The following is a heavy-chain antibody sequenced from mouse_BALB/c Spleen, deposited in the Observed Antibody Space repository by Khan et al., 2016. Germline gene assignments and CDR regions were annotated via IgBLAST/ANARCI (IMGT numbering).Heavy chain of an antibody. J-gene: IGHJ2*01. V-gene: IGHV3-2*02. CDR1: GYSITSDYA. Sequence: EVQLQESGPGLVKPSQSLSLTCTVTGYSITSDYAWNWIWQFPGNKLEWMGYISYSGSTSYNPSLKSRISITRDTSKNQFFLQLNSMTTEDTATYYCAREDEDYFDYWGHGTTLTVSS. CDR2: ISYSGST. CDR3: AREDEDYFDY.